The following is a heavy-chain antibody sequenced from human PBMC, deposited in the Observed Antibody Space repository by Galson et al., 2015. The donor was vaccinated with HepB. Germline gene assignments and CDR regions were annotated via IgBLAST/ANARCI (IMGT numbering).Heavy chain of an antibody. Sequence: PLRLEGAAYGCTVSGPTIDGAGQASGEGLGGVGRIRRQASGHATASVASLEGRFTISRDDSKNTAYLHMNSLRTQDTAVYYCTRLGDFSGYSSSWGQGTLVTVSS. CDR3: TRLGDFSGYSSS. J-gene: IGHJ4*01. V-gene: IGHV3-73*01. CDR1: GCTVSGPT. D-gene: IGHD6-13*01. CDR2: IRRQASGHAT.